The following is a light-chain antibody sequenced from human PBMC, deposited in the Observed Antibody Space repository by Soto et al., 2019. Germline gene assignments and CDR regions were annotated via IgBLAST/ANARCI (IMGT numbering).Light chain of an antibody. Sequence: EIVMTQSPATLSVSPGERATLSCRASQSVSSNLAWYQQKPGQAPRLLIYGASTRATDIPARFSGSGSGTECTLTNRSLQSEDFAVYYCQQYNNWPLTVGGGTKVEIK. CDR2: GAS. J-gene: IGKJ4*01. CDR3: QQYNNWPLT. CDR1: QSVSSN. V-gene: IGKV3-15*01.